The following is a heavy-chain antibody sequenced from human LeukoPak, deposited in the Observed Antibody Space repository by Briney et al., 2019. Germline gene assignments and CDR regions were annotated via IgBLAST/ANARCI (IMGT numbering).Heavy chain of an antibody. CDR2: MNLGTGDT. CDR3: ARGRAAAD. D-gene: IGHD2-15*01. V-gene: IGHV1-8*01. J-gene: IGHJ4*02. CDR1: LDTSTSND. Sequence: ASLRVSCKASLDTSTSNDVTWGPEATGQGLKWMGWMNLGTGDTGSAPRFQGRLAMTADTTIKTADMEPGGLTSDDRGGYYCARGRAAADWGQGTLVTVSS.